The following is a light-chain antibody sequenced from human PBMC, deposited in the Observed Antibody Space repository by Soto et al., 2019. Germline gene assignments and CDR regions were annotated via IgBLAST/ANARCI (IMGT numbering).Light chain of an antibody. CDR2: GAY. CDR3: QQYGSSPPVT. CDR1: QSVRNSY. J-gene: IGKJ1*01. V-gene: IGKV3-20*01. Sequence: EIVLTQSPGTLSLSPEERATLSCRASQSVRNSYLAWYQQKPGQAPRLLIYGAYTRATGIPVRFSGSGSGTDFTLTISRLEPEDFAVYYCQQYGSSPPVTFGQGTKVEIK.